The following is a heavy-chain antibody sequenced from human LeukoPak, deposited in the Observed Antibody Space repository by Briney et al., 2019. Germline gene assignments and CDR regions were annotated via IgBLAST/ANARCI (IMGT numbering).Heavy chain of an antibody. Sequence: PGGSLRLSCTVSGFTVSDNSMSWVRQAPGKGLEWVSFIYYDDRTHYSDSVKGRFTISRDNSKNTLYLQMNSLRAEDTAVYYCARQADKYYYDSSGYYWIDAFDIWGQGTMVTVSS. CDR2: IYYDDRT. CDR1: GFTVSDNS. D-gene: IGHD3-22*01. V-gene: IGHV3-53*01. CDR3: ARQADKYYYDSSGYYWIDAFDI. J-gene: IGHJ3*02.